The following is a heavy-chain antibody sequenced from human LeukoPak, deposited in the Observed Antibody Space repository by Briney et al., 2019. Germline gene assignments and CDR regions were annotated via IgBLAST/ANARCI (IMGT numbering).Heavy chain of an antibody. V-gene: IGHV3-48*04. D-gene: IGHD2-8*01. CDR3: ANEEWYRFDY. CDR1: GFTFSSYS. J-gene: IGHJ4*02. Sequence: GGSLRLSCAASGFTFSSYSMNWVRQAPGKGLEWVSYISSTTNTIYYADSVKGRFTISRDNAEASLYLQMTSLRAEDTAIYYCANEEWYRFDYWGQGTLVTVPS. CDR2: ISSTTNTI.